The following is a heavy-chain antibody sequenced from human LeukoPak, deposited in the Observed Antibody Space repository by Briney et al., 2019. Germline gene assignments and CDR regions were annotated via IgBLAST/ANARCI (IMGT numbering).Heavy chain of an antibody. CDR1: VCTFISYA. CDR3: ARGGYCSGGSCYSDYYGMDV. Sequence: SVKVSFKASVCTFISYAISWVRQAPGQGLEWMGGIIPIFGTANYAQKFQSRVTITADEATSTAYMELSSLRSEDTAVYYCARGGYCSGGSCYSDYYGMDVWGQGTTVTVSS. CDR2: IIPIFGTA. D-gene: IGHD2-15*01. J-gene: IGHJ6*02. V-gene: IGHV1-69*01.